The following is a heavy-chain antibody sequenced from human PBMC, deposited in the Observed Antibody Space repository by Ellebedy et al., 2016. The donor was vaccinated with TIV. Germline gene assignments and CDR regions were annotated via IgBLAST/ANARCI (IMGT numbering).Heavy chain of an antibody. CDR2: IFPGNSET. CDR3: AKSSSTGSYPYRVGYPLDF. J-gene: IGHJ4*02. CDR1: GYDFATYG. D-gene: IGHD3-22*01. Sequence: GESLKISCQLSGYDFATYGVAWVRQMPGKGLEWMGIIFPGNSETTYSSSFQGQVTISADKSINTAYLQWSSLGASDTATYYCAKSSSTGSYPYRVGYPLDFWGQGTVVTVSS. V-gene: IGHV5-51*01.